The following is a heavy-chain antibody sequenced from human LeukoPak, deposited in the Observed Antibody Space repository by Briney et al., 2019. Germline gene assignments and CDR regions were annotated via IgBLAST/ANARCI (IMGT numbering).Heavy chain of an antibody. J-gene: IGHJ4*02. CDR2: FDPEDGET. V-gene: IGHV1-24*01. CDR3: ATGPTTRYYYGSGSYPYPPFDY. CDR1: GYTLTELS. D-gene: IGHD3-10*01. Sequence: ASVKVSCKVSGYTLTELSMHWVRQAPGKGLEWMGGFDPEDGETIYAQKFQGRVTMTEDTSTDTAYMELSSLRSEDKAVYYCATGPTTRYYYGSGSYPYPPFDYWGQGTLVTVSP.